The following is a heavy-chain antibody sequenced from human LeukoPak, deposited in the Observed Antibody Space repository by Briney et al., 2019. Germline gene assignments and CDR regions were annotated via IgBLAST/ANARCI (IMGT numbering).Heavy chain of an antibody. D-gene: IGHD6-13*01. J-gene: IGHJ5*02. CDR2: ISSSSSYT. V-gene: IGHV3-11*05. Sequence: GSLRLSCAASGFTFSDYYMSWIRQAPGKGLEWVSYISSSSSYTNYADSVKGRFTISRDNAKNSLYLQMNSLRAEDTAVYYCARDLVAAGNWFDPWGQGTLVTVSS. CDR1: GFTFSDYY. CDR3: ARDLVAAGNWFDP.